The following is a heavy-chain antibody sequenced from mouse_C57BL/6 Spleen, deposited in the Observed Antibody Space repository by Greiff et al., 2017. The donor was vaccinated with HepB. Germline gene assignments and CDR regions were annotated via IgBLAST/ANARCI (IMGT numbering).Heavy chain of an antibody. Sequence: QVQLQQSGAELVKPGASVKMSCKASGYTFTSYWITWVKQRPGQGLEWIGDIYPGSGSTNYNEKFKSKATLTVDTSSSTAYMQLSSLTSEDSAVYYCARFDYGSSYVAYWGQGTLVTVSA. CDR1: GYTFTSYW. CDR3: ARFDYGSSYVAY. V-gene: IGHV1-55*01. D-gene: IGHD1-1*01. CDR2: IYPGSGST. J-gene: IGHJ3*01.